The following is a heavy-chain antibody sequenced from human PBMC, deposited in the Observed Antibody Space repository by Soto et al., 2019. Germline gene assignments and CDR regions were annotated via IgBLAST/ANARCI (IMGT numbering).Heavy chain of an antibody. D-gene: IGHD1-1*01. CDR3: ARDMGQLERLLVSNYYYYYGMDV. CDR2: IYYSGST. J-gene: IGHJ6*02. Sequence: TLSLTCTVSGGSISSGGYYWSWIRQHPGKGLEWIGYIYYSGSTYYNPSLKSRVTISVDTSKNQFSLKLSSVTAADTAVYYCARDMGQLERLLVSNYYYYYGMDVWGQGTTVTVSS. V-gene: IGHV4-31*03. CDR1: GGSISSGGYY.